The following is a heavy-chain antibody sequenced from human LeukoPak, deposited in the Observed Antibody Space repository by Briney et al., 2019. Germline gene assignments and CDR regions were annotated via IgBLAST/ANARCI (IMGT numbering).Heavy chain of an antibody. Sequence: SETLSLICTVSGYSISSGYHWGWIRQPPGKGLEWIGEINHSGSTNYNPSLKSRVTISVDTSKNQFSLKLSSVTAADTAVYYCARRRNSSGWYGRQKYYFDYWGQGTLVTVSS. J-gene: IGHJ4*02. CDR1: GYSISSGYH. CDR3: ARRRNSSGWYGRQKYYFDY. CDR2: INHSGST. D-gene: IGHD6-19*01. V-gene: IGHV4-38-2*02.